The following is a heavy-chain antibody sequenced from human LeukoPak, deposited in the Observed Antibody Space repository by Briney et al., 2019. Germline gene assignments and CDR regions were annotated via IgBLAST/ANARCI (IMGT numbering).Heavy chain of an antibody. CDR1: GGSISSYY. Sequence: PSETLSLTCTVSGGSISSYYWSWIRQPPGKGLEWIGYIYYSGSTNYNPSLKSRVTISVDTSKNQFSLKLSSVTAADTAVYYCARYDYYDDSGLRYWGQGTLVTVSS. CDR2: IYYSGST. D-gene: IGHD3-22*01. V-gene: IGHV4-59*01. J-gene: IGHJ4*02. CDR3: ARYDYYDDSGLRY.